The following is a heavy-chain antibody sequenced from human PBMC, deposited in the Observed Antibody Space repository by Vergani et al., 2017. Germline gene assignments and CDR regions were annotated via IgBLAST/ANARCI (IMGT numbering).Heavy chain of an antibody. J-gene: IGHJ4*02. CDR2: IYTSGST. V-gene: IGHV4-61*02. CDR1: GGSISSGSYY. Sequence: QVQLQESGPGLVKPSQTLSLTCTVSGGSISSGSYYWSWIRQPAGKGLEWIGRIYTSGSTNYNPSLKSRVTISVDTSKNQFSLKLSSVTAADTAVYYCARDYSSGYYSSLRFDYWGQGTLVTVSS. CDR3: ARDYSSGYYSSLRFDY. D-gene: IGHD3-22*01.